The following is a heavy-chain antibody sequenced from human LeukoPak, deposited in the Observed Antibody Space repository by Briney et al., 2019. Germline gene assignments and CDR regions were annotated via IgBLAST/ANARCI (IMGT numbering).Heavy chain of an antibody. CDR3: AKDREQHFLGVSYFDY. V-gene: IGHV3-23*01. CDR1: GFIFNDYS. Sequence: GGSLRLSCVGSGFIFNDYSMNWVRQAPGKGLEWVSAISGSGGSTYYADSVKGRFTISRDNSKNTLYLQMNSLRAEDTAVYYCAKDREQHFLGVSYFDYWGQGTLVTVSS. CDR2: ISGSGGST. D-gene: IGHD3-3*02. J-gene: IGHJ4*02.